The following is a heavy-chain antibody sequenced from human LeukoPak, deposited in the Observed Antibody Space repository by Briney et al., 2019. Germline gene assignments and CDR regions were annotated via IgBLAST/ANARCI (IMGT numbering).Heavy chain of an antibody. CDR2: IKQDGSEK. D-gene: IGHD1-1*01. V-gene: IGHV3-7*01. J-gene: IGHJ4*02. CDR3: TTSTAGLDY. CDR1: GFTFSSYW. Sequence: GGSLRLSCAASGFTFSSYWMSWVRQAPGKGLEWAANIKQDGSEKYYVDSVKGRFTIFRDNAKNSVYLQMNSLRAEDTAFYYCTTSTAGLDYWGQGTLVTVSS.